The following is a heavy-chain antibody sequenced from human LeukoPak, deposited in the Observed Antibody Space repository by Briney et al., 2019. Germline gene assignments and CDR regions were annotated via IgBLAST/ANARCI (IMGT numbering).Heavy chain of an antibody. D-gene: IGHD6-6*01. J-gene: IGHJ6*02. V-gene: IGHV1-2*02. CDR1: GYTFTGYD. CDR3: ARDAYISSSVLDMDV. CDR2: INRNSGVK. Sequence: GASVKVSCKASGYTFTGYDLHWVRQAPGRGLEWMGFINRNSGVKKYAQKFQGRVTMTRDTSISTGYMELSRLRSDDTAIYYCARDAYISSSVLDMDVWGQGTTVIVSS.